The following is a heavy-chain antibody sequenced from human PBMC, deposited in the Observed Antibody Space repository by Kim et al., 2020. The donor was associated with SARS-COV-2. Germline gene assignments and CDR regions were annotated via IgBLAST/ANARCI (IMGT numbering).Heavy chain of an antibody. CDR1: GGSFSGYF. Sequence: SETLSLTCAVYGGSFSGYFWSWIRKPPGKGLEWIGEINRSGSTNYNPSLKSRVTISVDTSKNQFSLKLSSVTAADTAVYYCARGRIQLWLVYFDYWGQGT. J-gene: IGHJ4*02. D-gene: IGHD5-18*01. V-gene: IGHV4-34*01. CDR3: ARGRIQLWLVYFDY. CDR2: INRSGST.